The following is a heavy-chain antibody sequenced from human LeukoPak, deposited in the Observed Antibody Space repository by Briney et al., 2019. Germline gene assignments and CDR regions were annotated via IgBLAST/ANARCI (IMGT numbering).Heavy chain of an antibody. Sequence: PGGSLRLSCAASGFTFSSYSMNWVRQAPGKGLEWVSAISGSGNTTYFGDSVTGRFTISRDNPKNTVYLQMNSLSAEDTAVYYCAKGPAPYCSGGSCYSPHWYFDLWGRGTLVTVSS. CDR3: AKGPAPYCSGGSCYSPHWYFDL. V-gene: IGHV3-23*01. CDR2: ISGSGNTT. CDR1: GFTFSSYS. J-gene: IGHJ2*01. D-gene: IGHD2-15*01.